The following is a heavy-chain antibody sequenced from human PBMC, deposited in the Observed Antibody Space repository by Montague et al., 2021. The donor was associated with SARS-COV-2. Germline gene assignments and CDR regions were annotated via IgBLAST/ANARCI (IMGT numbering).Heavy chain of an antibody. D-gene: IGHD3-22*01. CDR1: GYPFTSYG. CDR3: ARCAVVVITTCDAFDI. Sequence: SGKLSCKASGYPFTSYGISWVRQAPGQGLEWMGWISAYNGNTNYAQKLQGRVTMTTDTSTSTAYMELRSLRSDDTAVYYCARCAVVVITTCDAFDIWGQGTMVTVSS. V-gene: IGHV1-18*01. CDR2: ISAYNGNT. J-gene: IGHJ3*02.